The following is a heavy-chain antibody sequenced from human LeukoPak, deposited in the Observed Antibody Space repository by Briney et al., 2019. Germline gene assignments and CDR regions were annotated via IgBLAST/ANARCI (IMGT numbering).Heavy chain of an antibody. V-gene: IGHV3-30*18. CDR1: GFTFSSHG. J-gene: IGHJ4*02. CDR2: ISYDGSNK. D-gene: IGHD3-22*01. CDR3: AKDLVSGTMIVTPLGY. Sequence: GGSLRLSCAASGFTFSSHGMHWVRQAPGKGLEWVAVISYDGSNKYYADSVKGRFTISRDNSKNTLYLQMNSLRAEDTAVYYCAKDLVSGTMIVTPLGYWGQGTLVTVSS.